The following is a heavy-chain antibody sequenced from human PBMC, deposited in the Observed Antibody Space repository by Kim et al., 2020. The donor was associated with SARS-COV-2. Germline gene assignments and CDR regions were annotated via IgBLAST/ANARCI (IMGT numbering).Heavy chain of an antibody. CDR3: AKYRGGSCSGGSCYSLDF. CDR1: GFTFSNSA. D-gene: IGHD2-15*01. CDR2: IFAIGGST. V-gene: IGHV3-23*01. J-gene: IGHJ4*02. Sequence: GGSLRLSCAASGFTFSNSAMSWVRQAPGKGPEWVSSIFAIGGSTYYTDSVKGRFTISRDNSKNTVYLQMNSLRAEDTAVYYCAKYRGGSCSGGSCYSLDFSGPGTLVTASP.